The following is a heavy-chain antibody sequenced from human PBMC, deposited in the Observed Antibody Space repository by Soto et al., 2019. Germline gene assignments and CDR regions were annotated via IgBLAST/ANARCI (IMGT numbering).Heavy chain of an antibody. V-gene: IGHV4-34*01. D-gene: IGHD2-15*01. CDR2: INHSGIT. J-gene: IGHJ6*02. CDR1: GGSFSGYY. CDR3: ASTRSTVISRSRIRHYRIDL. Sequence: PSETLSLTCVVNGGSFSGYYWSWVRLPPGKGLEWIGEINHSGITDSNPSLKSRVTISVDGSRNQFALNLTSVTAADTAVYFCASTRSTVISRSRIRHYRIDLCAQATQVTVSS.